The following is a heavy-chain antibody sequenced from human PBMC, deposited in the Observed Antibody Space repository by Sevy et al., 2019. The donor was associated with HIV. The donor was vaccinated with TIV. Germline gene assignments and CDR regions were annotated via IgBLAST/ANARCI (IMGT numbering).Heavy chain of an antibody. Sequence: GGSLRLSCAASGFTFSKYSMSWVRQPPGKGLEWVSTLSFGCGEINYEDSVKGRFTFSRDNSKSSVYLQMNNLRPEDTAVYYCAREGCTKPHDYWGQGTLVTVSS. CDR1: GFTFSKYS. CDR2: LSFGCGEI. J-gene: IGHJ4*02. CDR3: AREGCTKPHDY. V-gene: IGHV3-23*01. D-gene: IGHD2-8*01.